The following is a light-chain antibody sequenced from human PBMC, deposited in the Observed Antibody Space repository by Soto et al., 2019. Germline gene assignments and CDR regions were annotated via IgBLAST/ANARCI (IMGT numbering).Light chain of an antibody. V-gene: IGLV2-14*03. Sequence: QSALTQPASVSGSPGQSITISCTGTSSDVGRYNYVSWYQQHPGKAPKLMIYDVTYRPSGVSNRFSCSKSGNTASLTISGLQADEEAGYYCNSYPSSSTRVFGTGTKLTVL. J-gene: IGLJ1*01. CDR3: NSYPSSSTRV. CDR1: SSDVGRYNY. CDR2: DVT.